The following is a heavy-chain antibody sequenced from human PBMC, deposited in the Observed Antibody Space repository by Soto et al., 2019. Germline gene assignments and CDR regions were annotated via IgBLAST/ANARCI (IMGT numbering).Heavy chain of an antibody. Sequence: EVQLVESGGELVQPGASLRLSCAASGFTFSNYWMHWVRQVPGKGPVWVSRIKGDVSSTNYADSVKGRCTISRDNAKSTLYLQMNSPRAEDKAVYYCARGAGGYYYMDVWGKGTTVTVSS. CDR3: ARGAGGYYYMDV. J-gene: IGHJ6*03. CDR1: GFTFSNYW. CDR2: IKGDVSST. V-gene: IGHV3-74*01. D-gene: IGHD2-15*01.